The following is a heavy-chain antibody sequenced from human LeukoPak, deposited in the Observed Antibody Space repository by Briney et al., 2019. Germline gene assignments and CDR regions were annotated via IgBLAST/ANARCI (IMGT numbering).Heavy chain of an antibody. CDR3: ARSCSGGSCYSEFIPGDYYYYMDV. J-gene: IGHJ6*03. V-gene: IGHV1-2*02. CDR2: INPNSGGT. D-gene: IGHD2-15*01. CDR1: GYTFTGYY. Sequence: GASVKVSCKASGYTFTGYYMHWVRQAPGQGLEWMGWINPNSGGTNYAQKFQGRVTMTRDTSISTAYMELSRLRSDDTAVYYCARSCSGGSCYSEFIPGDYYYYMDVWGKGTTVTISS.